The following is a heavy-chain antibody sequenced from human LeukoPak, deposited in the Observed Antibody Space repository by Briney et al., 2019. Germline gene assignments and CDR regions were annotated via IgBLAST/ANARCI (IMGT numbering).Heavy chain of an antibody. J-gene: IGHJ4*02. CDR1: GYTFTSYD. Sequence: ASVKVSCKASGYTFTSYDINWVRQATGQGLEWMGWMNPNSGNTGYAQKFQGRVTMATDTSTSTAYMELRSLRSDDTAVYYCARVLYDYVWGSYRNFDYWGQGTLVTVSS. CDR3: ARVLYDYVWGSYRNFDY. D-gene: IGHD3-16*02. CDR2: MNPNSGNT. V-gene: IGHV1-8*01.